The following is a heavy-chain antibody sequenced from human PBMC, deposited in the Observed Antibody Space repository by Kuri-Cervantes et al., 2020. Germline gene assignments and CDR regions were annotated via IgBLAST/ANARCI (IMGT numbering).Heavy chain of an antibody. CDR3: ARINSSGWYEMDY. V-gene: IGHV2-70D*14. Sequence: SGPTLVKPTQSLTLTCTFSGFPLTTTRMRVSWIRQPPGKALEWLARIDWDDDKFYSTSLKTRLTISKDTSKNQVVLTMTNMDPVDTATYYCARINSSGWYEMDYWGQGTLVTVSS. CDR2: IDWDDDK. CDR1: GFPLTTTRMR. D-gene: IGHD6-19*01. J-gene: IGHJ4*02.